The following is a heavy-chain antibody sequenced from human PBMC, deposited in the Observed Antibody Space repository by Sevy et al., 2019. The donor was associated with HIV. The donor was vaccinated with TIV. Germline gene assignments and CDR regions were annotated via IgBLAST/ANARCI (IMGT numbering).Heavy chain of an antibody. CDR1: GYTLNQLS. V-gene: IGHV1-24*01. D-gene: IGHD3-22*01. J-gene: IGHJ4*02. Sequence: ASVKVSCKVSGYTLNQLSMHCVRQAAGKGLEWMGSFYPEDGETAYAQKFQGRVTITEDTSIDTAYMELSSLRSEDTAVYYCATTKDYYESSGSPVDYWGQGTLVPVSS. CDR3: ATTKDYYESSGSPVDY. CDR2: FYPEDGET.